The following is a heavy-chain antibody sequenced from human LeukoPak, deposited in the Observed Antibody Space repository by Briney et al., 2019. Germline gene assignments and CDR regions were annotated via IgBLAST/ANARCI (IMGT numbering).Heavy chain of an antibody. D-gene: IGHD3-9*01. J-gene: IGHJ4*02. V-gene: IGHV3-53*01. CDR1: GFTVSSNY. Sequence: PGGSLRLSCAASGFTVSSNYMSWVRQAPGKGLEWVSVIYSGGSTYYADSVKGRFTISRDNSKNTLYLQMNSLRAEDTAVYYCAKAQDDILTGSNDYWGQGTLVTVSS. CDR3: AKAQDDILTGSNDY. CDR2: IYSGGST.